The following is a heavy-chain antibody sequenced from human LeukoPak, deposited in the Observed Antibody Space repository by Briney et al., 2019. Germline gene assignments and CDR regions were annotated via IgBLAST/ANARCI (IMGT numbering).Heavy chain of an antibody. CDR3: ARTWQLVAFDY. D-gene: IGHD6-13*01. Sequence: PSETLSLTCTVSGGSIRSYYWSWIRQPPGKGLEWIGYMYYSGTTHYNPSLKSRVTISVDTSKNQFSLKLSSVTAADTAVYYCARTWQLVAFDYWGQGTLVTVSS. V-gene: IGHV4-59*08. CDR2: MYYSGTT. J-gene: IGHJ4*02. CDR1: GGSIRSYY.